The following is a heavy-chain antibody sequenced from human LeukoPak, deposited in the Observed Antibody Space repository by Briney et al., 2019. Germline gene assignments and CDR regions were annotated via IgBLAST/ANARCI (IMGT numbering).Heavy chain of an antibody. D-gene: IGHD5/OR15-5a*01. CDR3: AKARDTTVYDASHY. V-gene: IGHV3-23*01. J-gene: IGHJ4*02. CDR2: LSGSGGST. Sequence: PGGSLRLSCAASGFTFSSYSMIWVRQAPGKGLEWVSVLSGSGGSTYYADSLKGRFSISRDNSKNTLYLHMSSLGVEHTAVYYCAKARDTTVYDASHYWGQGTLVTVSS. CDR1: GFTFSSYS.